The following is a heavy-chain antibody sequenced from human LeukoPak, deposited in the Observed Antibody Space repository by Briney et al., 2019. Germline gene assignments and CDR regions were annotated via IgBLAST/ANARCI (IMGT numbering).Heavy chain of an antibody. Sequence: GGSLRLSCAAYGFTFNNYAMHWVRQAPGKGLEWLGVISYDGSHTYYADSVKGRFAISRDNSKNTLYLQMNSLRAEDTAVFYCARVSSATDGVVGCFDPWGQGTLVTVSS. CDR1: GFTFNNYA. CDR3: ARVSSATDGVVGCFDP. D-gene: IGHD2-8*01. J-gene: IGHJ5*02. V-gene: IGHV3-30*09. CDR2: ISYDGSHT.